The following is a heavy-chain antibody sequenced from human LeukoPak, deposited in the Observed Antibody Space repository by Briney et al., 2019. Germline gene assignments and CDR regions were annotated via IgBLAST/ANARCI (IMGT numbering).Heavy chain of an antibody. D-gene: IGHD1-26*01. CDR1: GFTFSSYA. V-gene: IGHV3-23*01. Sequence: GGSLRLSCAASGFTFSSYAMSWVRQAPGKGLEWVSAISGSGGSTYYADSVKGRFTISSDNSKNTLYLQMNSLRAEDTAVYYCAKGSDSGSYSVHDYWGQGTLVTVSS. J-gene: IGHJ4*02. CDR2: ISGSGGST. CDR3: AKGSDSGSYSVHDY.